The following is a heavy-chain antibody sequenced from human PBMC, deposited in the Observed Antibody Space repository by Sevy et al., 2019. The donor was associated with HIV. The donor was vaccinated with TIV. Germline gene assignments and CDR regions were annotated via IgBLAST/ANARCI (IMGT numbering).Heavy chain of an antibody. J-gene: IGHJ4*02. CDR1: GFTFSDYS. V-gene: IGHV3-30*14. D-gene: IGHD3-16*01. Sequence: GGSLRLSCAASGFTFSDYSMHWVRQAPGKGLEWVAVISYDGRNNKYNVDSVKGRFTISRDNSKNTLFLQMNSLRAEDSAIYYCARDRGEIHRSAFDYWGQGTLVTVSS. CDR3: ARDRGEIHRSAFDY. CDR2: ISYDGRNNK.